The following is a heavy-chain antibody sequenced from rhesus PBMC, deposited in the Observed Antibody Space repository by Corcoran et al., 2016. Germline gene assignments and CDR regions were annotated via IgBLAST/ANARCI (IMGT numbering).Heavy chain of an antibody. Sequence: QLQLQESGPGLVKPSETLSLTCAVSGYSISSGYGWSWIRQPPGKGLEWIGYISYSGGTSHNPSLKGTVTISRDTSKNQFSLKLSSVTAADTAVYYCAREGGYSSGWVDYWGQGVLVTVSS. CDR3: AREGGYSSGWVDY. V-gene: IGHV4-122*02. CDR1: GYSISSGYG. J-gene: IGHJ4*01. CDR2: ISYSGGT. D-gene: IGHD6-31*01.